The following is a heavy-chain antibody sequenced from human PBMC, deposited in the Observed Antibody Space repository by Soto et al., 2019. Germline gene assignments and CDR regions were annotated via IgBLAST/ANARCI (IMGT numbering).Heavy chain of an antibody. CDR1: GGSISSGGYS. CDR3: ATLPPRIEVTVLPIPT. V-gene: IGHV4-30-2*01. D-gene: IGHD2-15*01. J-gene: IGHJ5*02. Sequence: SETLSLTCAVSGGSISSGGYSWSWIRQPPGKGLEWIGYIYHSGSTNYNPSLRGRVTISVDKSNNQFSLTLKYVTAADTAVYYCATLPPRIEVTVLPIPTWGQGTLVTVSS. CDR2: IYHSGST.